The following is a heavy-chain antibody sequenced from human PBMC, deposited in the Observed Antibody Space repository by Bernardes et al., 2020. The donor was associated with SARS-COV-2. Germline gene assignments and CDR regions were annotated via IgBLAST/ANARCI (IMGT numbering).Heavy chain of an antibody. D-gene: IGHD6-19*01. J-gene: IGHJ4*02. CDR1: GGSISSYY. V-gene: IGHV4-59*01. CDR2: IYYSGST. Sequence: SETLSLTCTVSGGSISSYYWSWIRQPPGKGLEWIGYIYYSGSTNYNPSLKSRVTISVDTSKNQFSLKLSSVTAADTAVYYCAREVASGWAYYFDYWGQGTLVTVSS. CDR3: AREVASGWAYYFDY.